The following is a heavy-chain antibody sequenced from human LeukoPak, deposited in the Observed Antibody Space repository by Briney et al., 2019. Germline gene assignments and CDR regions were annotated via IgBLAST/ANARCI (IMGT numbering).Heavy chain of an antibody. V-gene: IGHV3-30-3*01. CDR1: GFTFGDYA. D-gene: IGHD6-6*01. CDR2: ISYDGSNK. J-gene: IGHJ3*02. Sequence: GGSLRLSCTASGFTFGDYAMSWVRQAPGKGLEWVAVISYDGSNKYYADSVKGRFTISRDNSKNTLYLQMNSLRAEDTAVYYCARDGYSSSSNAFDIWGQGTMVTVSS. CDR3: ARDGYSSSSNAFDI.